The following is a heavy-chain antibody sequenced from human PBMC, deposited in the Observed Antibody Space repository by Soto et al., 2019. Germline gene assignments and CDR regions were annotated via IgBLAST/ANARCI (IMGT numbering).Heavy chain of an antibody. CDR1: GGSFSGYY. CDR2: INHSGST. CDR3: AREAVVVAATLRFSPPHLPDY. J-gene: IGHJ4*02. D-gene: IGHD2-15*01. Sequence: PSETLSLTCAVYGGSFSGYYWSWIRQPPGKGLEWIGEINHSGSTNYNPSLKSRVTISVDTSKNQFSLKLSSVTAADTAVYYCAREAVVVAATLRFSPPHLPDYRGQRTLVTVSS. V-gene: IGHV4-34*01.